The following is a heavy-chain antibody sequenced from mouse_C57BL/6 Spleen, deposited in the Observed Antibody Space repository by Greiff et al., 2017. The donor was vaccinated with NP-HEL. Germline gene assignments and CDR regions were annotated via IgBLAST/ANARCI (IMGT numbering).Heavy chain of an antibody. V-gene: IGHV1-72*01. Sequence: QVQLKQPGAELVKPGASVKLSCKASGYTFTSYWMHWVKQRPGRGLEWIGRIDPNSGGTKYNEKFKSKATLTVDKPSSTAYMQLSSLTSEDSAVYYCARRAPAQATWFAYWGQGTLVTVSA. J-gene: IGHJ3*01. CDR2: IDPNSGGT. CDR3: ARRAPAQATWFAY. D-gene: IGHD3-2*02. CDR1: GYTFTSYW.